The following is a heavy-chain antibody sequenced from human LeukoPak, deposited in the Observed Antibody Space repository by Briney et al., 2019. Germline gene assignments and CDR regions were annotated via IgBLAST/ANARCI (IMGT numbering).Heavy chain of an antibody. D-gene: IGHD3-10*01. J-gene: IGHJ4*02. CDR1: GYSISSGYY. Sequence: SETLSLTCTVSGYSISSGYYWGWIRQPPGKGLEWIGSIYHSGSTYYNPSLKSRVTISVDTSKNQFSLKLSSVTAADTAVYYCARDSYYYGSGSYYNFDYWGQGTLVTVSS. V-gene: IGHV4-38-2*02. CDR2: IYHSGST. CDR3: ARDSYYYGSGSYYNFDY.